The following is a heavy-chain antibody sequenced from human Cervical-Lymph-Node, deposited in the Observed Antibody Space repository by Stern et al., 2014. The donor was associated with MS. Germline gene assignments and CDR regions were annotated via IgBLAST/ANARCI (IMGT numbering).Heavy chain of an antibody. J-gene: IGHJ4*02. CDR3: ARGRPGTTRTYVGGFDC. V-gene: IGHV4-31*03. CDR2: IYYSGTT. D-gene: IGHD2-15*01. Sequence: VQLEESGPGLVKPSETLSLTCRVSGDTITTGGYYWSWIRQHPGKGLEWIGYIYYSGTTYSNPSLESRVTVSVDTSKNQFSLRLTSVTAADTAIYYCARGRPGTTRTYVGGFDCWGQGTLVTVSS. CDR1: GDTITTGGYY.